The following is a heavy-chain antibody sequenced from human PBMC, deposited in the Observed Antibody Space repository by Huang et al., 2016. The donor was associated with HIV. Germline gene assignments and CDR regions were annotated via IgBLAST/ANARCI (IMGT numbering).Heavy chain of an antibody. D-gene: IGHD2-2*01. CDR3: ARHMDCSSSSCLAGGHERGPFDM. CDR2: IYYSGST. J-gene: IGHJ3*02. CDR1: GGSISSSSYY. Sequence: QLQLQESGPGLVKPSETLSLTCSVSGGSISSSSYYWGWIRQPPGKGLEWIGSIYYSGSTFYNPSLKIGVTISVDTAKNQFSLRLSSVTAADTSVYYCARHMDCSSSSCLAGGHERGPFDMWGQGTMVTVSS. V-gene: IGHV4-39*01.